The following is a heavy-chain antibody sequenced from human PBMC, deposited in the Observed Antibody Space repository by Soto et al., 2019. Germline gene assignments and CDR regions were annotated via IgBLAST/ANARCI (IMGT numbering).Heavy chain of an antibody. CDR2: IRSKAYGGIT. CDR3: TRDLILTGYGLFDY. Sequence: GGSLRLSCTASGFTFGDYAMSWVRQAPGKGLEWVGFIRSKAYGGITEYAASVKGRFTISRDDSKSIAYLQMNSLKTEDTAVYYCTRDLILTGYGLFDYWGQGTLVTVSS. CDR1: GFTFGDYA. D-gene: IGHD3-9*01. J-gene: IGHJ4*02. V-gene: IGHV3-49*04.